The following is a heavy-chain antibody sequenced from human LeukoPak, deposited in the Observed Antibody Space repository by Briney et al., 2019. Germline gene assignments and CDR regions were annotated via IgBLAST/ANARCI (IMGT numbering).Heavy chain of an antibody. J-gene: IGHJ6*03. CDR1: GFTFSRYW. V-gene: IGHV3-7*01. Sequence: GGSLRLSCAASGFTFSRYWVSWVRQAPGKGLEWVANIKQDGSEKYYVESVKGRFTISRDNAKNSLYLQMNSLRAEDTAVYYCARAGLLSPYYMDVWGKGTTVTVSS. CDR3: ARAGLLSPYYMDV. CDR2: IKQDGSEK. D-gene: IGHD2/OR15-2a*01.